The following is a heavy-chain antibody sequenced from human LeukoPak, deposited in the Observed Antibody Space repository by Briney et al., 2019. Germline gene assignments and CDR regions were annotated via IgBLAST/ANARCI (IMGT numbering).Heavy chain of an antibody. D-gene: IGHD1-1*01. CDR2: YYSGSV. CDR3: ARRVTTSGNFFDN. V-gene: IGHV4-39*01. J-gene: IGHJ4*02. Sequence: YYSGSVNNNPSLQSRVPISVDTSRNQFSLKLTSVTAADTAVYYCARRVTTSGNFFDNWGPGTLVTVS.